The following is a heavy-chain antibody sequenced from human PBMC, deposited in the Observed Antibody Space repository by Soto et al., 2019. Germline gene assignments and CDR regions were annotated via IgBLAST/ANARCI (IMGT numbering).Heavy chain of an antibody. CDR1: GYSFTSHY. Sequence: GASVKVSCKAIGYSFTSHYMHWVRQAPGQGLEWMGGFDPEDGETIYAQKFQGRVTMTEDTSTDTAYMELSSLRSEDTAVYYCAIYPTMVRGVKAYWGQGTLVTVSS. J-gene: IGHJ4*02. CDR3: AIYPTMVRGVKAY. D-gene: IGHD3-10*01. V-gene: IGHV1-24*01. CDR2: FDPEDGET.